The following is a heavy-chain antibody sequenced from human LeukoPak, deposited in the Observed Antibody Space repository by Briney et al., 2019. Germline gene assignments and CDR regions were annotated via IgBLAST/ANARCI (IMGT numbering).Heavy chain of an antibody. J-gene: IGHJ4*02. CDR3: ARQNDFRLDY. D-gene: IGHD3-3*01. CDR2: IYPGDSDT. CDR1: GYTFSSYW. V-gene: IGHV5-51*01. Sequence: GEFLKISCKGSGYTFSSYWIGWVRQMPGKGLEWMGIIYPGDSDTRYSPSLQGQVTISVDTSIGTAYLQWSSLKASDTAIYYCARQNDFRLDYWGQGTLVTVSS.